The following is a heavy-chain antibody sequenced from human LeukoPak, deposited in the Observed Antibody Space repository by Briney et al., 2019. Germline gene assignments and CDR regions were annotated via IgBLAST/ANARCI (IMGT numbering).Heavy chain of an antibody. CDR2: ISWNSGSI. J-gene: IGHJ4*02. D-gene: IGHD3-10*01. CDR1: GFTFDDYA. V-gene: IGHV3-9*01. CDR3: ARDTIGGSGSSLYYFDY. Sequence: GGSLRLSCAASGFTFDDYAMHWVRQAPGKGLEWVSGISWNSGSIGYADSVKGRFTISRDNSKNTLYLQMNSLRAEDTAVYYCARDTIGGSGSSLYYFDYWGQGTLVTVSS.